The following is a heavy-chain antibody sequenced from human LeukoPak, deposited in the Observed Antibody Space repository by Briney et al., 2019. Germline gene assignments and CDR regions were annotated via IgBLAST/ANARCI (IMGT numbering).Heavy chain of an antibody. J-gene: IGHJ4*02. Sequence: GGSLRLSCAASGFTFSSYAMSWVRRAPGKGLEWVSAIRVGGDSTYYADSVKGQFSISRDNSKNTLYLQMNSLRAEDTAVYFCAKTSGGNYWGQGTLVTVSS. D-gene: IGHD2-15*01. V-gene: IGHV3-23*01. CDR1: GFTFSSYA. CDR3: AKTSGGNY. CDR2: IRVGGDST.